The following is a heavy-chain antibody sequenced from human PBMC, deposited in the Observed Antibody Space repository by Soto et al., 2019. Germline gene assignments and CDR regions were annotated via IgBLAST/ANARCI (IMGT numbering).Heavy chain of an antibody. J-gene: IGHJ6*02. D-gene: IGHD4-17*01. V-gene: IGHV1-58*01. CDR3: AALSTTIGYYGMDV. Sequence: GASVKVSCKSSGFTFTGSAVQWVRQARGQRLEWIGGIVVGSGNTNYAQKFQERVTITRDMSTSTAYMELSSLRSEDTAVYYCAALSTTIGYYGMDVWGQGTTVTVS. CDR2: IVVGSGNT. CDR1: GFTFTGSA.